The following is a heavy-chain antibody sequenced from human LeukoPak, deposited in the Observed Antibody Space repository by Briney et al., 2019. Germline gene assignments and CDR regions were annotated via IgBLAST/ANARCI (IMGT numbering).Heavy chain of an antibody. V-gene: IGHV1-24*01. D-gene: IGHD3-22*01. J-gene: IGHJ3*02. Sequence: GASVKVSCKASGYTFTSYYMHWVRQAPGKGLEWMGGFDPEDGETIYAQKFQGRVTMTEDTSTDTAYMELSSLRSEDTAVYYCATTDDSSGYYRNGGDAFDIWGQGTMVTVSS. CDR3: ATTDDSSGYYRNGGDAFDI. CDR2: FDPEDGET. CDR1: GYTFTSYY.